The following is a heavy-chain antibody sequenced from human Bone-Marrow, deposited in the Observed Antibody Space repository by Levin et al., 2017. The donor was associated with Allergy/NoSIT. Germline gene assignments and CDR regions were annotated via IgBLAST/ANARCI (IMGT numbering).Heavy chain of an antibody. V-gene: IGHV4-4*02. CDR2: IYHGGRT. CDR3: ARDPLDYGTTSGNY. CDR1: GGSISSSTW. D-gene: IGHD2/OR15-2a*01. Sequence: SCTVSGGSISSSTWWSWVRQPPGKGLEWIGEIYHGGRTNYNPSLRSRVTMSVDKSQNQFSLNLNSVTAADTAVYYCARDPLDYGTTSGNYWGQGTLVTVSS. J-gene: IGHJ4*02.